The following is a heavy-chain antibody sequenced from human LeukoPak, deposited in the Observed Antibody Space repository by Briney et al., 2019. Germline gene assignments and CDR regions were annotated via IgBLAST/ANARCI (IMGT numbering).Heavy chain of an antibody. D-gene: IGHD1-26*01. V-gene: IGHV4-59*08. Sequence: SETLSLTCTVSGVSISSYYWSWIRQPPGKGLEWIGDIYYSGSTNYNPSLKSRVTISVDTSKNQFSLRLSSVTAADTAVYYSARLASGSYGPLTPFDYWGQGTPVTVSS. J-gene: IGHJ4*02. CDR1: GVSISSYY. CDR2: IYYSGST. CDR3: ARLASGSYGPLTPFDY.